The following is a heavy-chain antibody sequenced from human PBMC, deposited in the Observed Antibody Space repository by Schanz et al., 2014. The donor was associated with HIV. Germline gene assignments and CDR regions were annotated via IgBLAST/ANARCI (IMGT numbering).Heavy chain of an antibody. J-gene: IGHJ4*02. CDR1: GSSVTYFY. D-gene: IGHD6-13*01. Sequence: QVQLQQWGAGLLKPSETLSLTCAVYGSSVTYFYWTWIRQSPGKGLEWIAEVNHSGGTNYKSSLKSRVTISVDTSKNQFSLKVTSVTAADTAVYYCARDSAMDYFDFWGQGTLVTVSS. CDR3: ARDSAMDYFDF. CDR2: VNHSGGT. V-gene: IGHV4-34*02.